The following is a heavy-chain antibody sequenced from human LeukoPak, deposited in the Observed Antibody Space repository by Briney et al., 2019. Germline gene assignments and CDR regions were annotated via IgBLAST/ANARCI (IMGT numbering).Heavy chain of an antibody. J-gene: IGHJ4*02. CDR3: AKLGAYSSSWYGFVDY. D-gene: IGHD6-13*01. CDR1: GYSSTNYW. Sequence: GESLKISCKSSGYSSTNYWIGWVRQMPGKGLEWMGIIYPDESDTRYSPSFQGRVAISVDKSISTAYLQWSSLKASDNAMYYCAKLGAYSSSWYGFVDYWGQGTLVTVSS. V-gene: IGHV5-51*01. CDR2: IYPDESDT.